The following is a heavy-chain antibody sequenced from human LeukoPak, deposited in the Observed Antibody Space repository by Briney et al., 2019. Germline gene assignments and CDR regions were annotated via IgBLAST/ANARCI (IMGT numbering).Heavy chain of an antibody. CDR3: ARVSSKATVRGLITKKNYYYYYMDV. CDR1: GFRFSSYW. V-gene: IGHV3-7*01. J-gene: IGHJ6*03. Sequence: GGSLRLSCAASGFRFSSYWMSWVRQAPGKGLEWVANIKQDGSEKYYVDSVKGRFTISRDNAKNSLYLQMNSLRAEDTAVYYCARVSSKATVRGLITKKNYYYYYMDVWGKGTTVTISS. D-gene: IGHD3-10*01. CDR2: IKQDGSEK.